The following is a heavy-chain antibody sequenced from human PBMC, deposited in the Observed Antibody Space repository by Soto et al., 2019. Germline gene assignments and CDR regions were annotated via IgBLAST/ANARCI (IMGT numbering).Heavy chain of an antibody. D-gene: IGHD3-3*01. CDR1: GFTVSSNY. J-gene: IGHJ6*02. V-gene: IGHV3-53*04. CDR3: ARAQSNEWLGVYYYFGMDV. Sequence: EVQLVESGGGLVQPGGSLRLSCAASGFTVSSNYMSWVRQTPGKGLEWVSVIFADGRTYYADSLKGRITISRHNSKNTLDLQMNSLRPEDTAVYYCARAQSNEWLGVYYYFGMDVWGLGTTVIVSS. CDR2: IFADGRT.